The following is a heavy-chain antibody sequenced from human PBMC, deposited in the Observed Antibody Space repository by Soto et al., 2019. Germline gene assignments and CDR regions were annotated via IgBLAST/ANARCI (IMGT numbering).Heavy chain of an antibody. J-gene: IGHJ2*01. Sequence: PSETLSLTCTVSGRSLSTGNFSWRWIRQTPGKGLEWIGYIFHSGATFYNSSLKTRVTISVDRPKNQFSLKLRSVSEADTAVYYCVRVKVGDLFRFNWFFDLWGRGTLVTVS. CDR2: IFHSGAT. CDR3: VRVKVGDLFRFNWFFDL. D-gene: IGHD3-3*01. CDR1: GRSLSTGNFS. V-gene: IGHV4-30-2*01.